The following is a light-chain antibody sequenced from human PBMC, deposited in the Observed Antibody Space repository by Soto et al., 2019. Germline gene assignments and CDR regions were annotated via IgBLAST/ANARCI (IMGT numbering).Light chain of an antibody. CDR2: GAS. Sequence: EIGLTQSPGTLSLSPGERATLSCRASQSVDSDYFAWYQQKPGQAPRLLIYGASSRATGIPDRFSGSGSGTAVTLTISRLEPEDLAVYYCQQYSSSPRTCGQGTKVDIK. CDR3: QQYSSSPRT. J-gene: IGKJ1*01. CDR1: QSVDSDY. V-gene: IGKV3-20*01.